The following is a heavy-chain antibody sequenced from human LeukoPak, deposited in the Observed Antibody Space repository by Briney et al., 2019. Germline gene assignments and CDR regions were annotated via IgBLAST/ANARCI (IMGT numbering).Heavy chain of an antibody. D-gene: IGHD4-11*01. V-gene: IGHV3-43*02. CDR3: AKGRGDLYSNYYYYYGLDV. CDR1: GFTFSTYG. J-gene: IGHJ6*02. CDR2: ISGDAGST. Sequence: GGSLRLSCAASGFTFSTYGMHWVRQAPGKGLEWVSLISGDAGSTYYADSVKGRFTISRDNSKNSLYLQMNSLRTEDTALYYCAKGRGDLYSNYYYYYGLDVWGQGTRVTVSS.